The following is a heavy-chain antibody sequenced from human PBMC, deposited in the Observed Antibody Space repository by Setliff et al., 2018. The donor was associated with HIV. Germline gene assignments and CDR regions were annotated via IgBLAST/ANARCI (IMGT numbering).Heavy chain of an antibody. Sequence: PSETLSLTCTVSGGSITSYYWSWIRQPPGKGLEGIGYIYYGGSTNYNPSLRSRLTIPVDTSKNQFSLKLSSVTAADTAVYYCARFRVERRLSNWFDPWGQGTLVTVS. D-gene: IGHD1-1*01. CDR1: GGSITSYY. CDR2: IYYGGST. CDR3: ARFRVERRLSNWFDP. J-gene: IGHJ5*02. V-gene: IGHV4-59*01.